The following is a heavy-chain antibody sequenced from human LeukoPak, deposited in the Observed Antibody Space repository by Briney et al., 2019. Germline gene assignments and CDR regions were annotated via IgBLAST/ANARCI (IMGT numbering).Heavy chain of an antibody. J-gene: IGHJ6*02. V-gene: IGHV3-53*04. CDR3: ARGRSYYYYYGMDV. CDR1: GFTVSSNY. Sequence: GGSLGLSCAASGFTVSSNYMSWVRQAPGKGLEWVSVIYSGGSTYYADSVKGRFTISRHNSKNTLYLQMNSLRAEDTAVYYCARGRSYYYYYGMDVWGQGTTVTVSS. CDR2: IYSGGST.